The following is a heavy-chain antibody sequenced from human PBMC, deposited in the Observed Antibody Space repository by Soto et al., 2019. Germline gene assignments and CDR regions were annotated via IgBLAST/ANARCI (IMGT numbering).Heavy chain of an antibody. V-gene: IGHV1-69*01. D-gene: IGHD3-22*01. CDR3: ARAVDGGYSSNHQYYSALDV. CDR2: LIPIFDIT. Sequence: QVQLVQSGAEVNKTGASVNVSCTASGGTFRRSSISWVRQSPGQGLEWMGGLIPIFDITYYAHKIKDRVTIDADVYKSKAYMELSRLGSDETAVDDCARAVDGGYSSNHQYYSALDVWGQGTTV. CDR1: GGTFRRSS. J-gene: IGHJ6*02.